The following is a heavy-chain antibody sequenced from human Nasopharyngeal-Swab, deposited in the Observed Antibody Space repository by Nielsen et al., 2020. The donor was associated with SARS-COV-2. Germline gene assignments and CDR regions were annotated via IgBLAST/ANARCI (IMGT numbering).Heavy chain of an antibody. CDR1: GFTFRNYD. CDR2: IGSDGDK. J-gene: IGHJ6*02. CDR3: ARGYCSGGDCYFYYHGMDV. D-gene: IGHD2-15*01. Sequence: GGSLRLSCAASGFTFRNYDMHWVRQAVGEGLEWVSGIGSDGDKSYLGSVKGRFTISRDNAKNSLYLQMNSLRAGDTAVYYCARGYCSGGDCYFYYHGMDVWGQGTTVTVSS. V-gene: IGHV3-13*01.